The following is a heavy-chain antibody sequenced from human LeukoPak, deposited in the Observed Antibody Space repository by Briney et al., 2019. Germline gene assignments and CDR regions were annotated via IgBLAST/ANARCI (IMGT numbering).Heavy chain of an antibody. V-gene: IGHV2-70*11. CDR1: GFSLSTSGMC. J-gene: IGHJ6*02. CDR2: IDWDDDK. CDR3: ARARLPRYDSSGYYVGYYYYGMDV. D-gene: IGHD3-22*01. Sequence: SGPALVKPPQTLTLTCTFSGFSLSTSGMCVSWIRQPPGKALEWLARIDWDDDKYYSTSLKTRLTISKDTSKNQVVLTMTNMDPVDTATYYCARARLPRYDSSGYYVGYYYYGMDVWGQGTTVTVSS.